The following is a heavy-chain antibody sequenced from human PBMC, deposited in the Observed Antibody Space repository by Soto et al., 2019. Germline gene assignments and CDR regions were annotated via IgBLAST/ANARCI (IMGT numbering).Heavy chain of an antibody. CDR2: IWYDGSNK. V-gene: IGHV3-33*01. CDR1: GFTFSSYG. J-gene: IGHJ4*02. CDR3: ARTAGTGTYFDY. D-gene: IGHD6-13*01. Sequence: GSLRLSCAASGFTFSSYGMHWVRQAPGKGLEWVAVIWYDGSNKYYADSVKGRFTISRDNSKNTLYLQMNSLRAEDTAVYYCARTAGTGTYFDYWGQGTLVTVSS.